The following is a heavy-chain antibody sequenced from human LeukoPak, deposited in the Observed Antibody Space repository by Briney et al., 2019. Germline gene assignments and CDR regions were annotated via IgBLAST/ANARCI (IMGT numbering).Heavy chain of an antibody. CDR1: GFTFSSHG. V-gene: IGHV3-23*01. CDR3: AKVTYGSGTYGAFDS. D-gene: IGHD3-10*01. Sequence: GGSLRLSCAASGFTFSSHGMSWVRQAPGKGLEWVSTISGSGDYTYYADSVKGRFTISRDNSKNTLYLQMNSLRAEDTAIYYCAKVTYGSGTYGAFDSWGQGALVTVSS. CDR2: ISGSGDYT. J-gene: IGHJ4*02.